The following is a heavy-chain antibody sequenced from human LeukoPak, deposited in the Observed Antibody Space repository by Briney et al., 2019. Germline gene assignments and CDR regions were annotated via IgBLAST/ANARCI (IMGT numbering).Heavy chain of an antibody. V-gene: IGHV3-20*04. Sequence: GGSLRLSCAASGFTFDDYGMSWVRQAPGKGLEWVSGINWNGGSTGYADSVKGRFTISRDNAKNSLYLQMNSLRAEDTALYYCAREGNIMGATFAFDIWGQGTMVTVSS. D-gene: IGHD1-26*01. CDR1: GFTFDDYG. J-gene: IGHJ3*02. CDR3: AREGNIMGATFAFDI. CDR2: INWNGGST.